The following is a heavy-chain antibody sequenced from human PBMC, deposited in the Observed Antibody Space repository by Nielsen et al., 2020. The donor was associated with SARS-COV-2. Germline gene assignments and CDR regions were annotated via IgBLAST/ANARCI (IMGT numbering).Heavy chain of an antibody. D-gene: IGHD6-19*01. CDR2: ISSTSSYI. J-gene: IGHJ4*02. CDR3: ARGRYESGWLDF. V-gene: IGHV3-21*01. Sequence: GGSLRLSCVASGFTFSGYYMAWVRQAPGKGLEWLSSISSTSSYIYYAPSVEGRFTISRDNAKNSLYLQMNSLRAEDTAMYYCARGRYESGWLDFWGQGTLVTVSS. CDR1: GFTFSGYY.